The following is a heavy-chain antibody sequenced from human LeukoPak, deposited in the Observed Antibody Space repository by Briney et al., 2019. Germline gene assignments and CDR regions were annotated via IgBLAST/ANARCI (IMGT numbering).Heavy chain of an antibody. V-gene: IGHV1-46*01. CDR3: ARVGYDFWSGYYTIYGDWFDP. D-gene: IGHD3-3*01. Sequence: ASVKVSCKASGYTFTSYYMHWVRQAPGQGLEWMGIINPSGGSTSYAQKFQGRVTMTRDMSTSTVYMELSSLRSEDTAVYYCARVGYDFWSGYYTIYGDWFDPWGQGTLVTVSS. J-gene: IGHJ5*02. CDR1: GYTFTSYY. CDR2: INPSGGST.